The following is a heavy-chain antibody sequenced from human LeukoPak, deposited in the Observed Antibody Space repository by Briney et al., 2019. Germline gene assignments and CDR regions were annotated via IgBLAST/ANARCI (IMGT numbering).Heavy chain of an antibody. D-gene: IGHD2-15*01. CDR3: AKDTGGSCYSAIAY. V-gene: IGHV3-23*01. J-gene: IGHJ4*02. CDR2: ICGNDGKT. Sequence: GGSLRLSCAASGFSFSSYATSWVRQAPGKGLEWVSGICGNDGKTYYADSVKGRFTISRDNSKNTLHLQMNSLRAEDTALYYCAKDTGGSCYSAIAYWGQGAPVTVST. CDR1: GFSFSSYA.